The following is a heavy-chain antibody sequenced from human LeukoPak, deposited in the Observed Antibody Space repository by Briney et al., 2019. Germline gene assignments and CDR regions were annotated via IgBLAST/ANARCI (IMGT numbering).Heavy chain of an antibody. D-gene: IGHD6-19*01. V-gene: IGHV3-15*01. CDR1: GFTFSNAW. CDR3: TTDHGSAWYFRVWDS. CDR2: IKSKTDGGTT. Sequence: PGGSLRLSCAASGFTFSNAWMSWVRQAPGKGLEWVGRIKSKTDGGTTDYAAPVKGRLTISRADSKNTLYLQMNSLKTEDTAVYYCTTDHGSAWYFRVWDSWGQGTLVTVSS. J-gene: IGHJ4*02.